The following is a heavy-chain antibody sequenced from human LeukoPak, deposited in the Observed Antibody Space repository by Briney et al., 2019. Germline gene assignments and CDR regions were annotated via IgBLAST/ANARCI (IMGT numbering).Heavy chain of an antibody. CDR3: ARDPGAMYGGDYYYYYGMDV. CDR1: GGTFSSYA. Sequence: SVKVSCKASGGTFSSYAISWVRQAPGQGLEWMGRIIRILGIANYAQKFQGRVTITADKSTSTAYMELSSLRSEDTAVYYCARDPGAMYGGDYYYYYGMDVWGQGTTVTVSS. V-gene: IGHV1-69*04. D-gene: IGHD4-23*01. CDR2: IIRILGIA. J-gene: IGHJ6*02.